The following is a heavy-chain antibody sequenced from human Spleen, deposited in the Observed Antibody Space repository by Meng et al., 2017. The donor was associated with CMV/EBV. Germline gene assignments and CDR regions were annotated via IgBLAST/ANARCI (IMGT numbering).Heavy chain of an antibody. CDR1: GFTFSSYG. J-gene: IGHJ4*02. V-gene: IGHV3-30*02. Sequence: GESLKISCAASGFTFSSYGMHWVRQAPGKGLEWVAFIRYDGSNEYYADSVKGRFTISRDNSKNTLYLQMNSLRAEDTAVYYCAKDGGPIAVAGTHQGYWGQGTLVTVSS. CDR3: AKDGGPIAVAGTHQGY. D-gene: IGHD6-19*01. CDR2: IRYDGSNE.